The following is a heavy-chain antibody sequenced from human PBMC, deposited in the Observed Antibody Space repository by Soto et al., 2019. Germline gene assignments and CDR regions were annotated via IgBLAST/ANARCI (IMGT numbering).Heavy chain of an antibody. Sequence: GGSLRLSCAASGLTFDDYAMHWVRQAPGKGLEWVSGIIWNSGSIGYADSVKGRFTISRDNAKNSLYLQMNILRAEDTALYYCAKVRPRFLDGEAYDYWGQGTLVTVSS. CDR1: GLTFDDYA. D-gene: IGHD3-3*01. V-gene: IGHV3-9*01. J-gene: IGHJ4*02. CDR2: IIWNSGSI. CDR3: AKVRPRFLDGEAYDY.